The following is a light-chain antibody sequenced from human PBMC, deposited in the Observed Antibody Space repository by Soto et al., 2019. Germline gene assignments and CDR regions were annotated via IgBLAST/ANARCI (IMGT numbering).Light chain of an antibody. CDR1: SSDVGGYNY. V-gene: IGLV2-8*01. J-gene: IGLJ1*01. CDR3: SSYAGSSNV. CDR2: EVN. Sequence: QSALTHPPSATWSPGQSIAISCTGTSSDVGGYNYVSWYQQHPGKAPKLMIYEVNKRPSGVPDRFSGSKSGNTASLTVSGLQAEDEADYYCSSYAGSSNVFGTGTKVTVL.